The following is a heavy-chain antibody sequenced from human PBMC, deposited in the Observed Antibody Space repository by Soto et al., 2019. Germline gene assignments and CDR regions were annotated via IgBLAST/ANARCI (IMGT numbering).Heavy chain of an antibody. CDR1: GVRLSDYG. D-gene: IGHD3-22*01. CDR3: VRGGYGPVDAFDV. J-gene: IGHJ3*01. CDR2: ISSDSRTK. Sequence: PGGSLRLSCVASGVRLSDYGVDWVRKAPGKGLEWVSYISSDSRTKYYVDSVKGRFTISRDNARNSLFMQMSGLRVEDTAVYYCVRGGYGPVDAFDVWGQGTMVTVSS. V-gene: IGHV3-48*01.